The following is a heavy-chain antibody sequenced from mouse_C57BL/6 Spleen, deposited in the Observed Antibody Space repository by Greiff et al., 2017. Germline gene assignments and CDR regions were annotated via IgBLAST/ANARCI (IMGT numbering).Heavy chain of an antibody. CDR3: TRDRSPGYFDY. V-gene: IGHV5-9-1*02. J-gene: IGHJ2*01. Sequence: EVNVVESGEGLVKPGGSLKLSCAASGFTFSSYAMSWVRQTPEKRLEWVAYISSGGDYIYYADTVKGRFTISRDNARNTLYLQMSSLKSEDTAMYYCTRDRSPGYFDYWGQGTTLTVSS. CDR2: ISSGGDYI. CDR1: GFTFSSYA.